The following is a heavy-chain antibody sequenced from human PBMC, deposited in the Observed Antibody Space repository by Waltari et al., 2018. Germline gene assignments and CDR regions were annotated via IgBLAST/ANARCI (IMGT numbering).Heavy chain of an antibody. V-gene: IGHV4-59*01. J-gene: IGHJ6*02. CDR1: GGSISHYY. CDR3: ARVGYSSTSSYLFHYYGMDV. CDR2: IYHSGST. Sequence: QVQLQESGPGLVKPSETLSLTCTVSGGSISHYYWSWIRQSPGKGLECIGYIYHSGSTSYSPSLKSRVTISIDTSKNQFSLMLNSVTAADTAVYYCARVGYSSTSSYLFHYYGMDVWGQGTTVTVSS. D-gene: IGHD6-6*01.